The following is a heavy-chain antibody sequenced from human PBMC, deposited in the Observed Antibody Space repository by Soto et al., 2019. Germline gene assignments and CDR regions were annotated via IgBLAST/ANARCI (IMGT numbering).Heavy chain of an antibody. V-gene: IGHV3-48*01. D-gene: IGHD3-22*01. CDR1: GFTFYSYD. J-gene: IGHJ4*02. Sequence: GGSLRLSCAASGFTFYSYDMKWVRQAPGKGLEWIAYISSSSRTIYYADSVKGRFTVSRDNAQYSLFLQMSSLRAEDTAMYYCASLPYYYDALSWGPETLVTVSS. CDR2: ISSSSRTI. CDR3: ASLPYYYDALS.